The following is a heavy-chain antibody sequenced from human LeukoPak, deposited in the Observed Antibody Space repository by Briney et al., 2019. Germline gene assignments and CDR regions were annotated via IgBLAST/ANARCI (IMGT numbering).Heavy chain of an antibody. J-gene: IGHJ4*02. CDR2: IRYDGSNK. V-gene: IGHV3-30*02. Sequence: GGSLRLSCAASGFTFSSYSMNWVRQAPGKGLEWVAFIRYDGSNKYYADSVKGRFTISRDNSKNTLYLQMNSLRAEDTAVYYAMTTHDYWGQGTLVTVSS. D-gene: IGHD4-11*01. CDR1: GFTFSSYS. CDR3: MTTHDY.